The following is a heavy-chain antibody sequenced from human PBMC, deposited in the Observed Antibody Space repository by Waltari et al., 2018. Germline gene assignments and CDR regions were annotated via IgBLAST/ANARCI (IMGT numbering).Heavy chain of an antibody. Sequence: QVQLVQSGVEVKKPGASVRVSCTASGYTFTVYYLHWIRQAPGQGPEWMGWINPNNGATHYAQKFQGRVTMTRDTSINTAYLEVTSDDTAVYFGARDRWGESHGYGYWGRGTLVTVSS. CDR2: INPNNGAT. V-gene: IGHV1-2*02. CDR1: GYTFTVYY. J-gene: IGHJ4*02. CDR3: ARDRWGESHGYGY. D-gene: IGHD7-27*01.